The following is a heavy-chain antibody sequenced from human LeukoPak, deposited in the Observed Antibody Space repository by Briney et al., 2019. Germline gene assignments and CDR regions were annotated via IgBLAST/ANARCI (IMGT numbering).Heavy chain of an antibody. Sequence: PGGSLRLSCAASGFTFNRYAMHWLRQAPGKGLEWVASLSYDGYNKQYADYVKGRFTISRDISENTLYLQMNSLRADDTALYYCARDVTTFLLPTAYAFDIWGQGTMVTVSS. CDR2: LSYDGYNK. CDR3: ARDVTTFLLPTAYAFDI. V-gene: IGHV3-30*14. D-gene: IGHD2/OR15-2a*01. CDR1: GFTFNRYA. J-gene: IGHJ3*02.